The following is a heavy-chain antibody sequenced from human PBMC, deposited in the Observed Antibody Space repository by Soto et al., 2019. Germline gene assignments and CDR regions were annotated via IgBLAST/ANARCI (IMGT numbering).Heavy chain of an antibody. D-gene: IGHD6-19*01. J-gene: IGHJ4*02. CDR3: ASRSSGCYFDY. Sequence: VQLLESGGGLVQPGGSLRLSCVASGFTFSSYAMNWVRQAPGKGLEWVSVISGSGDSTYYADSVKGRFTISRDNSKNTLYLQMNSLRAEDTAVYYCASRSSGCYFDYWGQGTLITVSS. CDR1: GFTFSSYA. CDR2: ISGSGDST. V-gene: IGHV3-23*01.